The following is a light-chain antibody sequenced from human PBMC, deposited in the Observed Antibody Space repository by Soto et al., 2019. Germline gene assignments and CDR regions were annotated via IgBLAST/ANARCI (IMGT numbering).Light chain of an antibody. J-gene: IGLJ3*02. CDR2: EVS. Sequence: QSALTQPASVSGSPGQSITISCAGTSSDVGGYKYVSWYQQYAGKAPKLMIYEVSNRPSGVSDRFSGSKSGNSASLTISGLQADDEADYYCSSYTKSNTWVFGGGTKLTVL. CDR1: SSDVGGYKY. CDR3: SSYTKSNTWV. V-gene: IGLV2-14*01.